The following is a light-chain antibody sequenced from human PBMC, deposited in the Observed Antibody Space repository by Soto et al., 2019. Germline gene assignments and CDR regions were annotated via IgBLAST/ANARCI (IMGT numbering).Light chain of an antibody. CDR1: QSVFSS. Sequence: LSLSPGERATLSCRASQSVFSSLAGYQQKPGQAPRLLIYGAATRATGIPARFSGSGSGTEFTLTISSLQSEYFAVYYCQQYHNWPAFGQGTKVDI. J-gene: IGKJ1*01. CDR2: GAA. CDR3: QQYHNWPA. V-gene: IGKV3-15*01.